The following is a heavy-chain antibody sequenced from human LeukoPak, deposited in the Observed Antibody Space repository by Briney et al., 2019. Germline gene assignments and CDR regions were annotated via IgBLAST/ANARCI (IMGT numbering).Heavy chain of an antibody. J-gene: IGHJ4*02. V-gene: IGHV3-30*02. CDR2: IRYDGSSK. CDR3: ARGYGNFDY. Sequence: GGSLRLSCAASGFTFTTYAMYWVRQAPGKGLEWVALIRYDGSSKYYADSVKGRFTISRDNSKNTLYLQMNSLRAVDTAVYYCARGYGNFDYWGQGTLVTVSS. D-gene: IGHD4-17*01. CDR1: GFTFTTYA.